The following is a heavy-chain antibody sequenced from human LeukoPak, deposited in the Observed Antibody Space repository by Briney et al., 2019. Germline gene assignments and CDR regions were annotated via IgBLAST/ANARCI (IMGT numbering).Heavy chain of an antibody. CDR2: IKSKPDGGAI. CDR3: TRDKLELHQFDY. CDR1: GFTFSNTW. J-gene: IGHJ4*02. V-gene: IGHV3-15*01. Sequence: PGGCLRLSCAASGFTFSNTWMSWVRQAPGKGLEWVGRIKSKPDGGAIDYAAPVKGRFIISRDDSKDMLYLQMNSLKTEGTGVYYCTRDKLELHQFDYWGQGTLVTVSS. D-gene: IGHD1-26*01.